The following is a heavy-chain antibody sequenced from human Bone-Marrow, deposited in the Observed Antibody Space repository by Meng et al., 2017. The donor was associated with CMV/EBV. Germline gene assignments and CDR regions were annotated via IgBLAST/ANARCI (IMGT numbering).Heavy chain of an antibody. CDR2: INPNIGVT. J-gene: IGHJ4*02. Sequence: SGYTFTEYYLHWVRQAPGQGLEWMGWINPNIGVTNFAQQFQGRVTMTRDTSITTAYMELSRLMSADTAVYYCARGRSTTVTSPPFDFWGLGTLVTVSS. V-gene: IGHV1-2*02. CDR1: GYTFTEYY. D-gene: IGHD4-17*01. CDR3: ARGRSTTVTSPPFDF.